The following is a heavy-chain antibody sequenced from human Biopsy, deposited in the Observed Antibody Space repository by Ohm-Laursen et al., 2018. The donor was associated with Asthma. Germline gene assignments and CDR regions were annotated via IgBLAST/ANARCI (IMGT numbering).Heavy chain of an antibody. Sequence: SLRLSCAASGFTFSSYWMSWVRQAPGKGLEWVANIKQDGSEKYYVDSVKGRFTISRDNAKNSLYLQMNSLRAEDTAVYYCARDRPITMVRGVIITFDPWGQGTLFTVSS. V-gene: IGHV3-7*05. CDR1: GFTFSSYW. CDR3: ARDRPITMVRGVIITFDP. D-gene: IGHD3-10*01. CDR2: IKQDGSEK. J-gene: IGHJ5*02.